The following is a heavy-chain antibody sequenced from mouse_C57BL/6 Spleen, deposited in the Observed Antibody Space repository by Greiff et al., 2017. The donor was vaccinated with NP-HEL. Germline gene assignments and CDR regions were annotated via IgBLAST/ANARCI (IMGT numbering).Heavy chain of an antibody. V-gene: IGHV1-26*01. D-gene: IGHD1-1*01. Sequence: EVQLQQSGPELVKPGASVKISCKASGYTFTDYYMNWVKQSHGKSLEWIGDINPNNGGTSYNQKFKGKATLTVDKSSSTAYMELRSLTSEDSAVDYCARVVYGSFFDYWGQGTTLTVSS. CDR2: INPNNGGT. CDR1: GYTFTDYY. CDR3: ARVVYGSFFDY. J-gene: IGHJ2*01.